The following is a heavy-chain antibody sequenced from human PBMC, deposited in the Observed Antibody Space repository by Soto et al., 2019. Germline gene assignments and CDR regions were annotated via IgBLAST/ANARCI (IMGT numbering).Heavy chain of an antibody. D-gene: IGHD3-3*01. CDR2: INHSGST. J-gene: IGHJ6*02. CDR3: ARARRVLRFLEWLFEPYGMDV. V-gene: IGHV4-34*01. CDR1: GGSFSGYY. Sequence: ETLSLTCAVYGGSFSGYYWSWIRQPPGKGLEWIGEINHSGSTNYNPSLKSRVTISVDTSKNQFSLKLSSVTAADTAVYYCARARRVLRFLEWLFEPYGMDVWGQGTTVTVSS.